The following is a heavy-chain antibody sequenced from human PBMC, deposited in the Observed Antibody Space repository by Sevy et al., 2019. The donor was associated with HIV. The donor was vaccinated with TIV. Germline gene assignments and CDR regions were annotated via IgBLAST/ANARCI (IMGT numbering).Heavy chain of an antibody. CDR2: IWSDGSIK. D-gene: IGHD1-26*01. J-gene: IGHJ2*01. Sequence: GGSLRLSCVASGFSFSNYGMHWVRQAPGKGLEWVAAIWSDGSIKYYADSLRGRFAISRDNSKNTVYLQMNSLRVEDTAIYSCARESGSNWYFDLWGRGTLVTVSS. CDR1: GFSFSNYG. CDR3: ARESGSNWYFDL. V-gene: IGHV3-33*01.